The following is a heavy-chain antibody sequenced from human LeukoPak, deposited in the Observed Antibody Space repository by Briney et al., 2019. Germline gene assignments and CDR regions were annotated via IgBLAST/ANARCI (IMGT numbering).Heavy chain of an antibody. CDR1: GGSISSSRYY. D-gene: IGHD2-15*01. Sequence: SETLSLTCTVSGGSISSSRYYWGWIRQPPGKGLEWIGSIYYSGSTYYNPSLKSRVTISVDTSKNQFSLKLSSVTAADTAVYYCARLGGVVFYYFDYWGQGTLVTVSS. CDR3: ARLGGVVFYYFDY. V-gene: IGHV4-39*01. CDR2: IYYSGST. J-gene: IGHJ4*02.